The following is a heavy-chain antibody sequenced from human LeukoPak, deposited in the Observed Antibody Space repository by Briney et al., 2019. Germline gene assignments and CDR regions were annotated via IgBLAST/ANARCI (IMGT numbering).Heavy chain of an antibody. Sequence: PGGSLRLSCAASGFTFSSYWMSWVRQAPGKGLEWVANIKQDGSEKYYVDSVKGRFTISRDNAKNSLYLQMNSLRAEDTAVYYCARDGYYYDSSGYYGYFDYWGQGTLVTVSS. CDR2: IKQDGSEK. CDR3: ARDGYYYDSSGYYGYFDY. J-gene: IGHJ4*02. CDR1: GFTFSSYW. D-gene: IGHD3-22*01. V-gene: IGHV3-7*01.